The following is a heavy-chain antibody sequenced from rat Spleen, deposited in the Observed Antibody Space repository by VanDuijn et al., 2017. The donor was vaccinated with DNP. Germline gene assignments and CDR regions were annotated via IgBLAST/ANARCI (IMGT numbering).Heavy chain of an antibody. CDR3: ARGNDGYYPNWYFDF. CDR1: VDSPSCTYR. D-gene: IGHD1-12*03. CDR2: LTSAGNT. V-gene: IGHV3-3*01. Sequence: SVPVDSPSCTYRWNWTRKIPGNRLEWMGYLTSAGNTNYNPSLKSRLSITRDTSKNQFFLHLNSVTTEDTATYYCARGNDGYYPNWYFDFWGPGTMVTVSS. J-gene: IGHJ1*01.